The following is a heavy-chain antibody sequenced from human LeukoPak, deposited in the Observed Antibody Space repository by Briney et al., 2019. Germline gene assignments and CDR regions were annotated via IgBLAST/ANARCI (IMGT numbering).Heavy chain of an antibody. CDR1: GGSIRSGGYY. D-gene: IGHD4-17*01. CDR3: ARDYGDKRPVFAFDI. CDR2: IYYSGST. J-gene: IGHJ3*02. Sequence: SETLSLTCTGSGGSIRSGGYYWSWIRQHPGKGLEWIGYIYYSGSTYYNPSLKSRVTISVDTSKNQFSLKLSSVTAADTAVYYSARDYGDKRPVFAFDIWGQGTMVTVSS. V-gene: IGHV4-31*03.